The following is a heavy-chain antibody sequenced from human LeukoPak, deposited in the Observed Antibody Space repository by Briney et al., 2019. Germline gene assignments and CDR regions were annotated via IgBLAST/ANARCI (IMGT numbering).Heavy chain of an antibody. CDR3: ARAYSSSSGRDAFDS. CDR2: ISSSSSTI. V-gene: IGHV3-48*02. J-gene: IGHJ3*02. Sequence: GSLRLSCAASGFTFNSYNMNWVRQAPGKGLEWVSYISSSSSTIYYADSVKGRFTISRDSANTSLFLQMNSLRDEDTAVYYCARAYSSSSGRDAFDSWGLGTLVTVSS. D-gene: IGHD6-6*01. CDR1: GFTFNSYN.